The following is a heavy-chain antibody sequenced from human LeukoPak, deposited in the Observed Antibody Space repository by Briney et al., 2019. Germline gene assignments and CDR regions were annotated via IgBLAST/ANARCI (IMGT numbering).Heavy chain of an antibody. J-gene: IGHJ4*02. V-gene: IGHV3-23*01. D-gene: IGHD3-9*01. Sequence: TGGSLRLSCAASGFTFSSYAMSWVRQAPGKGLEWVSAISGSGGSTYYADSVKGRFTISRDNSKNTLYLQMNSLRAEDTAVYCCAKARYYDILTGYLYYFDYWGQGTLVTVSS. CDR2: ISGSGGST. CDR1: GFTFSSYA. CDR3: AKARYYDILTGYLYYFDY.